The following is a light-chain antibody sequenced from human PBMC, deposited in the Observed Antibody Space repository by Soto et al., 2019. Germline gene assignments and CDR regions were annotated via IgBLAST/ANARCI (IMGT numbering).Light chain of an antibody. V-gene: IGKV3-20*01. Sequence: EIVMTQSPATLSVSPGERATLSCRASQSGSSNLAWYQQKPGQAPRPLIYGASTRATGIPDRFSGSGSGTDFTLTISRLEPEDFAVYYCQQYGSSPWTFGQGTKVDI. CDR1: QSGSSN. J-gene: IGKJ1*01. CDR2: GAS. CDR3: QQYGSSPWT.